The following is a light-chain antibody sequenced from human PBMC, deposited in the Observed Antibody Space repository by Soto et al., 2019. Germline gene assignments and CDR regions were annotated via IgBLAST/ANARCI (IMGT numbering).Light chain of an antibody. V-gene: IGLV2-14*01. CDR1: SSDLAIYNY. CDR3: SSYTDSINYV. Sequence: QSVLTQPASVSGSPGQSITISCTGTSSDLAIYNYVSWYQQQPGKAPKLMIYQVTNRPSGVSNRFSGSRSGNTASLTISGLQAEDEADYYCSSYTDSINYVFGTGTKVTVL. CDR2: QVT. J-gene: IGLJ1*01.